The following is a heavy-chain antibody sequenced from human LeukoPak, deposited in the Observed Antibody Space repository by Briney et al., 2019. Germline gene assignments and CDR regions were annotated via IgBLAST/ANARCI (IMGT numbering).Heavy chain of an antibody. J-gene: IGHJ6*03. CDR1: GYTFTGYY. D-gene: IGHD3-22*01. V-gene: IGHV1-2*02. Sequence: GASVKVSCKASGYTFTGYYMHWVRQAPGQGLEWMGWINPNSGGTNYAQKFQGRVTMTRDTSISTAYMELSRLRSDDTAVYYCARALYYYDSSGYYGGYYYMDVWGKGTTVTISS. CDR3: ARALYYYDSSGYYGGYYYMDV. CDR2: INPNSGGT.